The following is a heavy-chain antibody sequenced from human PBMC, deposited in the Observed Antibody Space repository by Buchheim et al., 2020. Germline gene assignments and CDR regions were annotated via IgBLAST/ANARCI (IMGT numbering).Heavy chain of an antibody. D-gene: IGHD3-22*01. V-gene: IGHV3-21*01. J-gene: IGHJ2*01. CDR1: GFTFSSYS. CDR2: ISSSSSYI. Sequence: EVQLVESGGGLVKPGGSLRLSCAASGFTFSSYSMNWVRQAPGKGLEWVSSISSSSSYIYYADSVKGRFTISRDNAKNSLYLQMNSLRAEDTAVYYCASDPGPYYYDSSGFIPYWYFDLWGRGTL. CDR3: ASDPGPYYYDSSGFIPYWYFDL.